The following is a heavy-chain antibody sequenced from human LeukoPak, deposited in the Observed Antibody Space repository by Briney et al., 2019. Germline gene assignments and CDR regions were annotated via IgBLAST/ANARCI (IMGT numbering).Heavy chain of an antibody. Sequence: SETLSLPRTVSIRFISSYYWMWIRQPPGRGLEGIVYVYFSGSTNYKPSLKSRHTISVDTSKNQFSMKLSSVTAADTAVYYCASLSFNRGYCYSYHIDVWGKGTTVTVSS. V-gene: IGHV4-4*08. CDR3: ASLSFNRGYCYSYHIDV. D-gene: IGHD3-22*01. J-gene: IGHJ6*03. CDR1: IRFISSYY. CDR2: VYFSGST.